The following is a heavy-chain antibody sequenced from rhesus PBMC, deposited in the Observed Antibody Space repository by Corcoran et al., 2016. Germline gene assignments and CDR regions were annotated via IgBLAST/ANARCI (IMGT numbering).Heavy chain of an antibody. CDR2: SHGHRAPT. Sequence: QVQLQESGPGLVKPSETLSLSCDVSGGSSSDTFYWNWIRQPPGKGLEWIWNSHGHRAPTYSNPSLKSRVTISKDTSKNQFFLKLTSVTAADTAVYFCARATDWNVFDFWGQGVLVTVS. D-gene: IGHD1-7*02. CDR3: ARATDWNVFDF. J-gene: IGHJ4*01. CDR1: GGSSSDTFY. V-gene: IGHV4S9*01.